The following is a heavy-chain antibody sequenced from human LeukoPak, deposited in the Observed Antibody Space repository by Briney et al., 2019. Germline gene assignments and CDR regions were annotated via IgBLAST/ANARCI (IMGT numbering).Heavy chain of an antibody. CDR2: IKQDGSEK. Sequence: GGSLRLSCAASGFTFNSYWMSWVRQAPGKGLEWVANIKQDGSEKYYVDSVKGRFTISRDNAKNSLYLQMNSLRAEDTAVYYCARDGLHYDFWSGDTRAGYYYYYMDVWGKGTTVTVSS. V-gene: IGHV3-7*01. D-gene: IGHD3-3*01. CDR1: GFTFNSYW. J-gene: IGHJ6*03. CDR3: ARDGLHYDFWSGDTRAGYYYYYMDV.